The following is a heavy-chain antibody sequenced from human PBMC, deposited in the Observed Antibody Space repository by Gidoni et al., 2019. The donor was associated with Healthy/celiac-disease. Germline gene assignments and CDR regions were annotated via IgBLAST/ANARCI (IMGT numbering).Heavy chain of an antibody. CDR1: GGSFSGYY. CDR3: ASAGRYCTGGTCYSSDY. CDR2: IKHSGTT. V-gene: IGHV4-34*01. D-gene: IGHD2-15*01. J-gene: IGHJ4*02. Sequence: QVQLQQWGAGLLKPSETLSLTCGVYGGSFSGYYWSWIRQPPGKGLEWIGEIKHSGTTNYNPSLKSRVTISVDTSKNQFSLRVSSVTAADTAVYYCASAGRYCTGGTCYSSDYWGQGTLVTVSS.